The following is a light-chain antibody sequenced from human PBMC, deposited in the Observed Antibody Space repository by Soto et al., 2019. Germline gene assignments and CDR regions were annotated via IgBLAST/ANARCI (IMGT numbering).Light chain of an antibody. CDR1: QTISGW. CDR3: QQYNSYPYT. J-gene: IGKJ2*01. CDR2: DAS. V-gene: IGKV1-5*01. Sequence: DIQMTQSPSTLSASVGDRVSISCRASQTISGWLAWYQQKPGKGPKLLIYDASSLQSGVTSRFSGSGSETEFTLTISSLQPDDFATYYCQQYNSYPYTFGQGTKLEIK.